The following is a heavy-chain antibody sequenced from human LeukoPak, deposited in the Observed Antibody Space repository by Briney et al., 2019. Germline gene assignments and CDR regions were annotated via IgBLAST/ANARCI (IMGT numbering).Heavy chain of an antibody. Sequence: GGSLRLSCAASGFTFSSFSMNWVRQAPGKGLEWVSSISSSFNYLYYADSVRGRFTISRDNAKNSLYLQMNSLRAEDTAVYYCARPSAYSPDGFDVWGQGTMVTISS. CDR2: ISSSFNYL. CDR1: GFTFSSFS. J-gene: IGHJ3*01. V-gene: IGHV3-21*01. D-gene: IGHD1-26*01. CDR3: ARPSAYSPDGFDV.